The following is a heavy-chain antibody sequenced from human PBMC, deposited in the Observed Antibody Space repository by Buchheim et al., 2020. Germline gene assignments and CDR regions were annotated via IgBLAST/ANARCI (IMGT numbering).Heavy chain of an antibody. J-gene: IGHJ6*03. CDR3: AKDLLFWSVPYYMDV. V-gene: IGHV3-33*06. D-gene: IGHD3-3*01. CDR1: GFTFSSYG. Sequence: QVQLVESGGGVVQPGRSLRLSCAASGFTFSSYGMHWVRQAPGKGLEWVAVIWYDGSNKYYADSVKGRFTISRDNSKNTLYLQMNSLRAEDTAVYYCAKDLLFWSVPYYMDVWGKGTT. CDR2: IWYDGSNK.